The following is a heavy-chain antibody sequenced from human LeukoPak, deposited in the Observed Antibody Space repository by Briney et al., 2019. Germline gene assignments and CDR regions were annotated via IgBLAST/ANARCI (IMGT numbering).Heavy chain of an antibody. CDR1: GYTLTEFS. J-gene: IGHJ4*02. V-gene: IGHV1-24*01. Sequence: ASVKVSCKVSGYTLTEFSMHWVRQAPGKGLEWMGGFDPEDGETIYAQKFQGRVTMTEDTSTDTAYMELSSLRSEDTAVYYCATGQQWLVYFDYWGQGTLVTVSS. CDR3: ATGQQWLVYFDY. CDR2: FDPEDGET. D-gene: IGHD6-19*01.